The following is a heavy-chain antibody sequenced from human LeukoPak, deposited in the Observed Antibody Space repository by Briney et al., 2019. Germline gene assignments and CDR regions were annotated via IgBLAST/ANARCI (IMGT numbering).Heavy chain of an antibody. Sequence: PGGSLRLSCAASGFTFSSYSMNWVRQAPGKGLEWVSSISSSSSYIYYADSVKGRFTISRDNAKNSLYLQMNSLRAEDTAVYYCAREKDDFWSGPFDYWGQGTLVTVSS. CDR3: AREKDDFWSGPFDY. CDR1: GFTFSSYS. D-gene: IGHD3-3*01. CDR2: ISSSSSYI. J-gene: IGHJ4*02. V-gene: IGHV3-21*01.